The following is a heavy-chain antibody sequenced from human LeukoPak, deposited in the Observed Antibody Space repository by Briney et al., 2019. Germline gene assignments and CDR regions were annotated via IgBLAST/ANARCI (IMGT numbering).Heavy chain of an antibody. CDR1: GFTVSLYY. J-gene: IGHJ4*02. D-gene: IGHD5-12*01. CDR3: AKSYNGYESKPDY. Sequence: PGGSLRLSCAASGFTVSLYYMTWVRQAPGKGLEWVSVIYSGGPTYYADSVKGRFTISRDNSKNTVYLQMNSLRGEDTAVYYCAKSYNGYESKPDYWGQGTLVTVSS. V-gene: IGHV3-53*01. CDR2: IYSGGPT.